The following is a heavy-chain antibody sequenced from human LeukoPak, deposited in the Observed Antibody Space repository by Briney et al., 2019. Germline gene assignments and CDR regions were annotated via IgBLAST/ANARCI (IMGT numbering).Heavy chain of an antibody. CDR1: GYTLPELS. CDR3: GIGTRTNHGCFDY. D-gene: IGHD1-14*01. J-gene: IGHJ4*02. CDR2: FDPEHGET. Sequence: ASVTVSCQDSGYTLPELSMHGVRQAPGKGLEGVGGFDPEHGETMYEQKFQGRDTMTQDTSTYSAYMQLSSLRSEDTAVYYCGIGTRTNHGCFDYWGQGTLVTVSS. V-gene: IGHV1-24*01.